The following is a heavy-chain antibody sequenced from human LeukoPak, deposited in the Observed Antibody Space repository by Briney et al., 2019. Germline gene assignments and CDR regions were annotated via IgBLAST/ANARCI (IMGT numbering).Heavy chain of an antibody. J-gene: IGHJ4*02. V-gene: IGHV3-74*01. CDR3: RIAAVGSDY. CDR2: INSDGSRT. Sequence: PGRSLRLSCAASEFTFSSHWMHWVRQAPGKGLVWVSRINSDGSRTGYADSVKGRFTISRDNAKNTLYLQMNSLRAEDTAVYYCRIAAVGSDYWGQGTLVTVSS. CDR1: EFTFSSHW. D-gene: IGHD6-13*01.